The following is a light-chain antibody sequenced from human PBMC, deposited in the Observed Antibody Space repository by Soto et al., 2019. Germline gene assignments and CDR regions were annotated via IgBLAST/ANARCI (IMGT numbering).Light chain of an antibody. CDR2: EVG. CDR3: NSYTSTNTV. CDR1: SSDVDDSFH. V-gene: IGLV2-14*01. J-gene: IGLJ1*01. Sequence: VLAQPASVSGSPGQSITIPCTRTSSDVDDSFHVSWYQRHPGKAPKLLISEVGDRPSGISSRFSGSKSGNTASLTISGLQAEDEADYYCNSYTSTNTVFGAGTKV.